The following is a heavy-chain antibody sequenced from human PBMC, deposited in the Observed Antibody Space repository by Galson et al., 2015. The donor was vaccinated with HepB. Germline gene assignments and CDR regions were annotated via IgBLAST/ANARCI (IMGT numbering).Heavy chain of an antibody. CDR1: GFRIIDNY. V-gene: IGHV3-53*01. Sequence: SLRLSCAVSGFRIIDNYINWVRQAPGQGLEWLSVMYSDVTTAYEDPLKGRFTMSRDSSKNTVFLHMNSLRVEETAVYYCASSCCTSGSGFFDDWGQGTLLTVSS. CDR3: ASSCCTSGSGFFDD. CDR2: MYSDVTT. D-gene: IGHD6-19*01. J-gene: IGHJ4*02.